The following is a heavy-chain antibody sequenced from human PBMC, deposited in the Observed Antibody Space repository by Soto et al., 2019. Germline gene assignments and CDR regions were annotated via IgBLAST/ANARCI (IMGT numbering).Heavy chain of an antibody. D-gene: IGHD6-25*01. J-gene: IGHJ5*02. Sequence: GGSLRLSCAASGFTFSQYALNWVRQAPGKGLEWVAVILYDGTIEHYADSVKGRFTVSRDNSKNTVYLQMDSLTPEEAAVYYCGRAASGATHNWFGPWRQRTLVTVSS. CDR3: GRAASGATHNWFGP. CDR2: ILYDGTIE. CDR1: GFTFSQYA. V-gene: IGHV3-30-3*01.